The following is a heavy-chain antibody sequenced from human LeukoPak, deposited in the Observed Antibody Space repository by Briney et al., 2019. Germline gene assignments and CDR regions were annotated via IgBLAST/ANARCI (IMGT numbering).Heavy chain of an antibody. D-gene: IGHD4-11*01. V-gene: IGHV3-23*01. J-gene: IGHJ3*02. CDR1: GFIFSSYA. CDR3: AKDQRDYRAFDI. Sequence: PGGSLRLSCAASGFIFSSYAMSWVRQAPGKGLEWVSAISGSGGSTYYADSVKGRFTISRDNSKNTLYLQMNSLRAEDTAVYYRAKDQRDYRAFDIWGQGTMVTVSS. CDR2: ISGSGGST.